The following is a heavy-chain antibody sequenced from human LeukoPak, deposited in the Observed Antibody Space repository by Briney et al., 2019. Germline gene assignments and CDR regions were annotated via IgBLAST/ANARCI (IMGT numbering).Heavy chain of an antibody. J-gene: IGHJ4*02. CDR2: IYYSGST. V-gene: IGHV4-59*01. CDR3: ARKTDSSGWYVDY. CDR1: GGSISSYY. Sequence: SGTLSLTCTVSGGSISSYYWSWIRQPPGKGLEWIGYIYYSGSTNYNPSLRSRVTISVDTSKNQFSLKLSSVTAADTAVYYCARKTDSSGWYVDYWGQGTLVTVSS. D-gene: IGHD6-19*01.